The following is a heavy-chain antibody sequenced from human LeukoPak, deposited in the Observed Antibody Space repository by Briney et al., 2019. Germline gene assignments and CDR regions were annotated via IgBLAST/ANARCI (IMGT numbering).Heavy chain of an antibody. D-gene: IGHD6-13*01. Sequence: GASVKVSCKASGYTSIVYYMHWERQAPGQGLEWMGWINPNSGATNYAQKFEGRVTMTRDTSISTAYMELSRLTSDDTAVYYCARTSAGGPVWGQGTLVIVSS. CDR3: ARTSAGGPV. J-gene: IGHJ4*02. V-gene: IGHV1-2*02. CDR2: INPNSGAT. CDR1: GYTSIVYY.